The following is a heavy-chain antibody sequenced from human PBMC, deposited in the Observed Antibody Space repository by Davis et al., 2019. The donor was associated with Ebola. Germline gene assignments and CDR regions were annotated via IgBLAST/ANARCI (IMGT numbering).Heavy chain of an antibody. V-gene: IGHV3-30*03. CDR1: GFTFSSYG. D-gene: IGHD2-21*02. CDR2: ISYDGRNQ. CDR3: ARDGNELRIVVVTAILAY. J-gene: IGHJ4*02. Sequence: GESLKISCAASGFTFSSYGMHWVRQAPGKGLEWVAFISYDGRNQYHADSVKGRFTISRDNSKNTLYLQMNSLRAEDTAVYYCARDGNELRIVVVTAILAYWGQGTLVTVSS.